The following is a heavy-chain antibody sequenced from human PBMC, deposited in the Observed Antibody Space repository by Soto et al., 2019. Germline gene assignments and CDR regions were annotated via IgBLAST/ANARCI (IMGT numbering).Heavy chain of an antibody. Sequence: EVQLLESGGGLVQPGGSLRLSCAASGFTFSSYAMRWVRQAPGKGLEWVSTISGSGGSTYYADSVKGRFTISRDKSKNTLYLQMNSLRAEDTAVYYCARRGSGNYYDYWGQGTLVTVSS. CDR3: ARRGSGNYYDY. V-gene: IGHV3-23*01. J-gene: IGHJ4*02. CDR1: GFTFSSYA. CDR2: ISGSGGST. D-gene: IGHD1-26*01.